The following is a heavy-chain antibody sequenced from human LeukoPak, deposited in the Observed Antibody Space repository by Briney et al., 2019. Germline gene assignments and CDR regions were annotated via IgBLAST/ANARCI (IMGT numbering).Heavy chain of an antibody. D-gene: IGHD2-2*01. CDR2: INHSGST. CDR1: GGSFSGYY. CDR3: ASTGRCSTTCPLDY. J-gene: IGHJ4*02. V-gene: IGHV4-34*01. Sequence: PSETLSLTCSVYGGSFSGYYWSWIRQPPGKGLEWIGEINHSGSTNYTPSLKSRVTISLDTSRNQFSLKLTSVTAADTAVYYCASTGRCSTTCPLDYWGQGTLVTVSS.